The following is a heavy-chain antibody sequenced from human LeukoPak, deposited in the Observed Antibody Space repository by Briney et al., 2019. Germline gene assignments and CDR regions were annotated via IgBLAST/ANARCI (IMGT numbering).Heavy chain of an antibody. D-gene: IGHD6-19*01. Sequence: SETLSLTCAVSGYSISSGYYWGWMRQPPGKGLEWVGSIFHSGSTYYNPSPKSRVTISVDTSKNQFSLKLSSVTAADTAVYYCARDRGVAVAGPPGYWGQGTLVTVSS. J-gene: IGHJ4*02. CDR3: ARDRGVAVAGPPGY. CDR2: IFHSGST. CDR1: GYSISSGYY. V-gene: IGHV4-38-2*02.